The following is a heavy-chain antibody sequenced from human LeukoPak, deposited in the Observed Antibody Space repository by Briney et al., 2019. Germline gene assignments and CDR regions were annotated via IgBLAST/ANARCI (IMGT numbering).Heavy chain of an antibody. D-gene: IGHD2-2*01. CDR2: IIPIFGTA. Sequence: ASVKVSCKASGGTFSSYAISWVRQAPGQGLEWMGGIIPIFGTANYAQKFQGRVTITADESTSAAYMELRSLRSDDTAVYYCARDHLPRRYCSSTSCQPVFDYWGQGTLVTVSS. J-gene: IGHJ4*02. CDR3: ARDHLPRRYCSSTSCQPVFDY. CDR1: GGTFSSYA. V-gene: IGHV1-69*13.